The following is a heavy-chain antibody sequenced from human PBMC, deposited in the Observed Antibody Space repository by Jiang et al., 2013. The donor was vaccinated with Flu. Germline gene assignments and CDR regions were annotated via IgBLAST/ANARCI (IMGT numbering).Heavy chain of an antibody. D-gene: IGHD2-15*01. CDR2: VHRSGGT. CDR1: GGSISGFD. CDR3: ARGGWSLDS. J-gene: IGHJ4*02. Sequence: GSGLVKPSETLSLTCTVSGGSISGFDWSWIRQPPGKGLEFIGFVHRSGGTNYNPSLQSRVAISVDTSKNQFSLRLSSVTAADTAIYYCARGGWSLDSWGRGTLVTVSS. V-gene: IGHV4-59*01.